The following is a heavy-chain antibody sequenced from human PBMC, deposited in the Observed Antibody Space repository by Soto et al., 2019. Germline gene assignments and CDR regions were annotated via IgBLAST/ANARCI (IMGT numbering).Heavy chain of an antibody. CDR2: ISTFNGNT. CDR1: ASTFTGYT. Sequence: VHLVQSGTEVKEPGASVKVSCKASASTFTGYTINWVRQAPGQGLEWMGWISTFNGNTKYAGNFEDRVTMTTKTSTTTAYMELTSLTFDDTAVYFCARGTVTSGRWFGPWGQGTLVSVSS. D-gene: IGHD4-17*01. J-gene: IGHJ5*02. V-gene: IGHV1-18*04. CDR3: ARGTVTSGRWFGP.